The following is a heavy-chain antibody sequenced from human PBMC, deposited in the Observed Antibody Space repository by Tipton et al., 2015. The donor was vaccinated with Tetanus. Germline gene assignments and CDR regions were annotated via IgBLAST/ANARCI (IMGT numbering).Heavy chain of an antibody. CDR1: GFTFSDFY. CDR2: LNPSGTST. V-gene: IGHV3-11*01. D-gene: IGHD3-9*01. Sequence: SLRLFCTASGFTFSDFYMGWIRQAPGKGLEWVSYLNPSGTSTYYADSVKGRFTISRDNTKNSLFLQMNNLGAEDTAVYFCAKDHLTPGLYFDSWGQGTLVSVSS. CDR3: AKDHLTPGLYFDS. J-gene: IGHJ4*02.